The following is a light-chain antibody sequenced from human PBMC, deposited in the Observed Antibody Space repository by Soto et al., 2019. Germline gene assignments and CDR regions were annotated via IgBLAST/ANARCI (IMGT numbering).Light chain of an antibody. Sequence: QSALTQPPSASGSPGQSVTISCCGTSSDVGAYNYVAWYQQHPGKAPRLMIYDVTKRPSGVPDRFSGSKSGNTASLTVSGLQLEDEADYYCSSYAGSDNLVFGGGTQLTVL. CDR3: SSYAGSDNLV. V-gene: IGLV2-8*01. J-gene: IGLJ2*01. CDR1: SSDVGAYNY. CDR2: DVT.